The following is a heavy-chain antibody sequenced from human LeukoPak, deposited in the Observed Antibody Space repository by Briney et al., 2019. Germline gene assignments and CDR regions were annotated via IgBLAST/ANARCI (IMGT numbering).Heavy chain of an antibody. CDR1: GGTFSSYA. D-gene: IGHD3-22*01. CDR2: IIPIFGTA. Sequence: SVKVSCKGSGGTFSSYAISWVRQAPGQGLEWMGGIIPIFGTANYAQKFQGRVTITTDESTSTAYMELSSLRSEDTAVYYCARDPSLYYYDSSGYGAFDIWGQGTMVTVSS. J-gene: IGHJ3*02. CDR3: ARDPSLYYYDSSGYGAFDI. V-gene: IGHV1-69*05.